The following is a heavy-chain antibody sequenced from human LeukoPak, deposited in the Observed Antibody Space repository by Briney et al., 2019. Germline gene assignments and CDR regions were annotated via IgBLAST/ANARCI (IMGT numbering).Heavy chain of an antibody. CDR3: TKASSSSSFDAFDI. CDR1: GFTFSTYG. Sequence: GGSLRLSCSASGFTFSTYGMAWVRQAPGKGLAWVSAISGTGGTTYYADSVKGRFTISRDNSKNTLFLQMNSLTAEDTAVYYCTKASSSSSFDAFDIWGQGSMVTVSS. D-gene: IGHD6-6*01. J-gene: IGHJ3*02. V-gene: IGHV3-23*01. CDR2: ISGTGGTT.